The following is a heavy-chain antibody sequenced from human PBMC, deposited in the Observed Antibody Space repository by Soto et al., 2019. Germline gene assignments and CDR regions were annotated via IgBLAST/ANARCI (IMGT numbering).Heavy chain of an antibody. J-gene: IGHJ4*02. CDR2: IVPVFGRP. D-gene: IGHD5-12*01. Sequence: SVKVSCKASGGSFSNFGISWVRQAPGQGLEWMGGIVPVFGRPNYAQRFRGRLTITADESTSTGYVELISLRSDDTAVYYCAREGSGYNFWGQGTQVTVSS. CDR3: AREGSGYNF. CDR1: GGSFSNFG. V-gene: IGHV1-69*13.